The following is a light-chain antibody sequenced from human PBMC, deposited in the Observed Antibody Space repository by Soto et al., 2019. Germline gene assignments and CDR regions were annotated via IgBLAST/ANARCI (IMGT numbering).Light chain of an antibody. CDR1: QSITNN. Sequence: EIVMTQSPGTLSVSPGETATLSCRASQSITNNLAWYQQKVGQAPRLLIYGASTRATGIPARFRGSGSGTEFTLTSSSLESEDVAVYYCQQYNHWPPKMAFCQGTKVEIK. CDR2: GAS. J-gene: IGKJ1*01. V-gene: IGKV3-15*01. CDR3: QQYNHWPPKMA.